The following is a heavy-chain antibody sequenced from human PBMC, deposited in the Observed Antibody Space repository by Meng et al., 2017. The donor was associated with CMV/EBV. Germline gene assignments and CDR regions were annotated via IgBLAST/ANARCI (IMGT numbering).Heavy chain of an antibody. CDR1: GIIFTTYG. Sequence: GGSLRLSCAPSGIIFTTYGLHWVRQAPGKGLEWVAFIRYDGSNKYYADSVKGRFTISRDNSKNTLYLQMNSLRAEDTAVYYCARDLLKGGIAARPAGMGYWGQGTLVTVSS. D-gene: IGHD6-6*01. V-gene: IGHV3-30*02. CDR2: IRYDGSNK. J-gene: IGHJ4*02. CDR3: ARDLLKGGIAARPAGMGY.